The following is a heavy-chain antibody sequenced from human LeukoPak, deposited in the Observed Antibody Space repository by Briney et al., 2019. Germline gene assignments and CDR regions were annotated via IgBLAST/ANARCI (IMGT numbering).Heavy chain of an antibody. Sequence: SETLSLTCTVSGGSISTYSWTWVRQAPGKGLEWIGSVVTTTTKYSPALRSRVAISVDTSKNQFSLRLESVTTADTAVYYCARDTTVASGMQYWGQGALVTVSS. CDR1: GGSISTYS. J-gene: IGHJ4*02. V-gene: IGHV4-4*07. D-gene: IGHD6-19*01. CDR3: ARDTTVASGMQY. CDR2: VVTTTT.